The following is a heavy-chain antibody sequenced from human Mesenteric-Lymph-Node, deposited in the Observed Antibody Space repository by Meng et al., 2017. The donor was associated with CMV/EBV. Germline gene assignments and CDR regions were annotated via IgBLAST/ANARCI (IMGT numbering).Heavy chain of an antibody. CDR3: ARDDHSYWGHFDY. J-gene: IGHJ4*02. CDR2: INTNAGNP. D-gene: IGHD7-27*01. CDR1: GYTFSSYG. V-gene: IGHV7-4-1*02. Sequence: KASGYTFSSYGLNWVRQAPGQGLAWMGWINTNAGNPTYAQGFTGRFVLSLDTSVRTAYLQISSLKAEDTAVYYCARDDHSYWGHFDYWGQGTLVTVSS.